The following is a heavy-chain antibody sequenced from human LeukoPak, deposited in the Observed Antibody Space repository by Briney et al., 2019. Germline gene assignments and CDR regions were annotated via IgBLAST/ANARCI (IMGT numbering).Heavy chain of an antibody. CDR2: ISYSGGT. CDR3: ARTRYGSGSYYYFDY. J-gene: IGHJ4*02. D-gene: IGHD3-10*01. V-gene: IGHV4-39*07. Sequence: SETLSLTCSVSGGSISSSTYYWGWIRQPPGKGLEWIGSISYSGGTYYNPSLKSRVTISVDTSKNQFSLKLSSVTAADTAVYYCARTRYGSGSYYYFDYWGQGTLVTVSS. CDR1: GGSISSSTYY.